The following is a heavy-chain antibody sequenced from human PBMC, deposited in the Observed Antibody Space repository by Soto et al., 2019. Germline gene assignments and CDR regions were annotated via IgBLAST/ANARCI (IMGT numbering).Heavy chain of an antibody. J-gene: IGHJ4*02. CDR1: GGSISSYY. Sequence: SETLSLTCTVSGGSISSYYWSWIRQPPGKGLEWIGYIYYSGSTNYNPSLKSRLTISVDTSKNQFSLKLSSVTAADTAVYYCARLYRYIVGATTYIDYWGQGTLVTVSSGESSQPLSCARLYRYIVGATTYIDYWGQGTLVTVSS. V-gene: IGHV4-59*08. CDR2: IYYSGST. CDR3: ARLYRYIVGATTYIDYWGQGTLVTVSSGESSQPLSCARLYRYIVGATTYIDY. D-gene: IGHD1-26*01.